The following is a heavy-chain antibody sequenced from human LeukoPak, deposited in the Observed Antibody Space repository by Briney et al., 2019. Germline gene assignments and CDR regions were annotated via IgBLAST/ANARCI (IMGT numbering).Heavy chain of an antibody. CDR1: GGPITTYY. CDR3: AREGLSSNWFDP. V-gene: IGHV4-4*07. Sequence: SETLSLTCTVSGGPITTYYLSWIRQSAGMGLEWIGRISGSGVITYNPSLKSRVILSLDTSNNHFSLKLISVTAADTAVYYCAREGLSSNWFDPWGQGTLVTVSS. J-gene: IGHJ5*02. CDR2: ISGSGVI. D-gene: IGHD2/OR15-2a*01.